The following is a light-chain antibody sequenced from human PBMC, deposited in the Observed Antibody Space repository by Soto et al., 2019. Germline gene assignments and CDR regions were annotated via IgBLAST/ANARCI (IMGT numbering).Light chain of an antibody. CDR1: SSDVGGYNY. CDR3: SSYTSSSIYV. CDR2: DVS. Sequence: QSVLTQPASVSGSPGQSITISCTGTSSDVGGYNYVSWYQQHPGKAPKLMIYDVSNRPSGVSNRFSGSKSGNTASLTISGLQAEDEVDYYCSSYTSSSIYVFGTGTKVPAL. J-gene: IGLJ1*01. V-gene: IGLV2-14*01.